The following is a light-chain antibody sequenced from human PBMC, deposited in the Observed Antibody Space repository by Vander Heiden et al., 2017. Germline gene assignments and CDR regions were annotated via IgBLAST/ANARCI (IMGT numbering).Light chain of an antibody. J-gene: IGLJ3*02. CDR1: SGSVSTSYF. CDR3: VLYMGNGIAV. V-gene: IGLV8-61*01. CDR2: STK. Sequence: QTVVTQESSFSVSPGGTVTLTCGLSSGSVSTSYFPSWYQQTPGQAPRTLSDSTKTRSSGVPDRFSGSILGNNAAITITGAQADDEADYYCVLYMGNGIAVFGGGTKLTVL.